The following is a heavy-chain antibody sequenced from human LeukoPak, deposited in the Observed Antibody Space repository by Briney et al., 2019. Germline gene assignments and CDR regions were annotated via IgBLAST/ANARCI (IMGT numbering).Heavy chain of an antibody. V-gene: IGHV4-59*01. Sequence: SETLSLTCTVSGGSISDYYGSWIRQPPGKGLEWIGYIYATGSTNYNPSLKSRVTISVDTSKNQFSLKLSSVTAADTALYYCARDYSMTHAFDIWGQGTLVTVSS. D-gene: IGHD1-26*01. J-gene: IGHJ3*02. CDR2: IYATGST. CDR3: ARDYSMTHAFDI. CDR1: GGSISDYY.